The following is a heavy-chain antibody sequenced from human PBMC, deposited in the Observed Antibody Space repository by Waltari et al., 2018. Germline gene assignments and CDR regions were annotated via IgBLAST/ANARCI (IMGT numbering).Heavy chain of an antibody. D-gene: IGHD1-26*01. V-gene: IGHV3-30*18. CDR2: ISYDGKNT. Sequence: QVQLVESGGGVVQPGGSLRLSCEASGITLSRDGMHWVRQAPGKGLEWMAVISYDGKNTYYSDSVKGRFTISRDNSKNTLYLQMSSLRPEDTAVYYCAKSLETGATAFDYWGQGTLVTVSS. J-gene: IGHJ4*02. CDR3: AKSLETGATAFDY. CDR1: GITLSRDG.